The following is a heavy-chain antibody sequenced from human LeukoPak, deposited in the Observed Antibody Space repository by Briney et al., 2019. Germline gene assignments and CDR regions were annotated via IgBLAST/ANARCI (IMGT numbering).Heavy chain of an antibody. CDR1: GASISSYY. V-gene: IGHV4-59*01. J-gene: IGHJ6*04. CDR2: IDNSGST. D-gene: IGHD5-12*01. Sequence: SETLSLTRTVSGASISSYYWSWIRQPPGKGLEWIGYIDNSGSTNYNPSLKSRVTISVDKSKNQFSLKLSSVTAADTAVYYCARMTYDPHGVDVWGKGTTVTVSS. CDR3: ARMTYDPHGVDV.